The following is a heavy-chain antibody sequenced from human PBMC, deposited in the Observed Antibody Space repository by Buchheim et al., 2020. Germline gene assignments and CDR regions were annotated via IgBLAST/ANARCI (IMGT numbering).Heavy chain of an antibody. CDR1: GFTFSSYW. CDR3: AREYSSGWSWGGSRYFDY. V-gene: IGHV3-7*01. J-gene: IGHJ4*02. D-gene: IGHD6-19*01. CDR2: IKQDGSEK. Sequence: EVQLVESGGGLVQPGGSLRLSCAASGFTFSSYWMSWVRQAPGKGLEWVANIKQDGSEKYYVDSVKGRFNISRDNAKKSLYLQMNSLRAEDTAVYYCAREYSSGWSWGGSRYFDYWGQGTL.